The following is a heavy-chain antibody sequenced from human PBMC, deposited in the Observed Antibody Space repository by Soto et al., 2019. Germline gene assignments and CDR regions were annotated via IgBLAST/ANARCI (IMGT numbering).Heavy chain of an antibody. CDR3: AREDDTTGHYSWFDP. CDR1: GTTLDSFT. Sequence: SVKVSCKPAGTTLDSFTFSWVRQAPGQGLEWMGGFVPMFGSGSIAQSFQGRVTITADASTGTGYMELSDLRSEDSAIYYCAREDDTTGHYSWFDPWGPGTLLTVSS. CDR2: FVPMFGSG. V-gene: IGHV1-69*13. D-gene: IGHD3-22*01. J-gene: IGHJ5*02.